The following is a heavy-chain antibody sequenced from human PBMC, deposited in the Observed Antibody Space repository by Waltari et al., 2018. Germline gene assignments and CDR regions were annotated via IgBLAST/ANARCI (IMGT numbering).Heavy chain of an antibody. V-gene: IGHV3-74*01. CDR1: GFTFSHSW. Sequence: EVQLVESGGGLVQPGGSLRLSCAAYGFTFSHSWMYWVRQSPGKGLVWVSRISRDGSIVNYAESVKGRFTISRDNAKSTLFLQMNSLRVDDTALYYCVTTGVAGFYWGQGTRVTVSS. D-gene: IGHD6-19*01. J-gene: IGHJ4*02. CDR3: VTTGVAGFY. CDR2: ISRDGSIV.